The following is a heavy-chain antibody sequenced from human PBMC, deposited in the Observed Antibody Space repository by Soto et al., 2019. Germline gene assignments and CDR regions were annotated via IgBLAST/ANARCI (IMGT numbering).Heavy chain of an antibody. CDR2: IWSDGNNK. CDR1: RFIFSNFV. D-gene: IGHD2-15*01. V-gene: IGHV3-33*01. Sequence: PGGSLRLSCAASRFIFSNFVMHWVRQAPGKGPEWVAAIWSDGNNKYYGNSVKGRFTISRDNPKNTLYLQMNNLRVEDTAVYYCVRESGENYYFDYWGQGP. CDR3: VRESGENYYFDY. J-gene: IGHJ4*02.